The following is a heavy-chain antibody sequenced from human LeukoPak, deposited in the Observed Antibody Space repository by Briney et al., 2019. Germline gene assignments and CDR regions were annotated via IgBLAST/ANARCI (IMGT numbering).Heavy chain of an antibody. CDR1: GFTFSSYA. CDR2: ISYDGSNK. D-gene: IGHD2-15*01. CDR3: ARDDRYCSGGSCFARSHNFDY. J-gene: IGHJ4*02. V-gene: IGHV3-30*04. Sequence: GGSLGLSCAASGFTFSSYAMHWVRQAPGKGLEWVAVISYDGSNKYYADSVKGRFTISRDNSKNTPYLQMNSLRAEDTAVYYCARDDRYCSGGSCFARSHNFDYWGQGTLVTVSS.